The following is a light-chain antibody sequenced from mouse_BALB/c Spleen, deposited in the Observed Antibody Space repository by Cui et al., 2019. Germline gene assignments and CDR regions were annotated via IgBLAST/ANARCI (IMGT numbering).Light chain of an antibody. Sequence: DIKMTQSPSSMYASLGERVTITCKASPDINSYLSWFQQKPGKSPKTLIYRANRLVDGVPSRFSGSGSGQDYSLTISSLEYEDMGSYYCLQYDEFPLTFGAGTKLELK. CDR2: RAN. J-gene: IGKJ5*01. CDR1: PDINSY. CDR3: LQYDEFPLT. V-gene: IGKV14-111*01.